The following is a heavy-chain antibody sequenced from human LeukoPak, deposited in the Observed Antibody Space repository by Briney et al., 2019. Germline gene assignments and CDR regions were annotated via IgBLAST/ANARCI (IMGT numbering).Heavy chain of an antibody. D-gene: IGHD1-26*01. Sequence: GGSLRLSCAASGFTFSSYSMNWVRQAPGKGLEWVANIKQDGSEKYYVDSVKGRFTISRDNAKNSLYLQMNSLRAEDTAVYYCARDRTRGATNDAFDIWGQGTMVTVSS. CDR1: GFTFSSYS. CDR3: ARDRTRGATNDAFDI. J-gene: IGHJ3*02. V-gene: IGHV3-7*01. CDR2: IKQDGSEK.